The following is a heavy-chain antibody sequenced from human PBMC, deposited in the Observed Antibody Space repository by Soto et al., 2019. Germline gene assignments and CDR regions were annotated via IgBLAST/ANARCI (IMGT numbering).Heavy chain of an antibody. D-gene: IGHD4-4*01. J-gene: IGHJ5*02. CDR3: AKVVSLYSNYETNWFDP. CDR1: GFTFDDYA. CDR2: ISWNSGSI. V-gene: IGHV3-9*01. Sequence: EVQLVESGGGLVQPGRSLRLSCAASGFTFDDYAMHWVRQAPGKGLEWVSGISWNSGSIGYADSVKGRFTISRDNAKNSLYLQMNSLRAEDTALYYCAKVVSLYSNYETNWFDPWGQGTLVTVSS.